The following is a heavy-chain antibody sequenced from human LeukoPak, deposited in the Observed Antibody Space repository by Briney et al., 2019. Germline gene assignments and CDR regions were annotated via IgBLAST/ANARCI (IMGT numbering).Heavy chain of an antibody. D-gene: IGHD1-14*01. CDR3: ARGGGYNPDY. J-gene: IGHJ4*02. CDR2: IKEEGSEK. V-gene: IGHV3-7*01. CDR1: GFTFSSYW. Sequence: HTGGPLRLSCVVSGFTFSSYWMSWVRQTPGKGLEWVAKIKEEGSEKYYVDSVKGRFTISRDNAKNSLYLQTNSLRADDTAVYYCARGGGYNPDYWGQGTLVTVSS.